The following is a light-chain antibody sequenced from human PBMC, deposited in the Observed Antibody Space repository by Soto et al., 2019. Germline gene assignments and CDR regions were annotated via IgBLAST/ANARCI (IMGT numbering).Light chain of an antibody. J-gene: IGLJ2*01. CDR3: ASWDDSLSGVV. Sequence: QSVLTQAPSASGTPGQRVTISCSGSSSNIGSNYVFWYQQLPGAAPKVFIYRNNQRPSGVPDRFSGSKSGTSASLAISGLRSEDEADYYCASWDDSLSGVVFGGGTQLTVL. CDR1: SSNIGSNY. V-gene: IGLV1-47*01. CDR2: RNN.